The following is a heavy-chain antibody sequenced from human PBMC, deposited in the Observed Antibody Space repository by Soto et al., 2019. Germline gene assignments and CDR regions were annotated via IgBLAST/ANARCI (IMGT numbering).Heavy chain of an antibody. CDR2: ISAYNGNT. Sequence: QVQLVQSGAEVKKPGASVKVSCKASGYTFTSYGISWVRQAPGQGLEWMGWISAYNGNTNYAQKLQGRVTMTTDTSTSTACMELRSLRSDDTAVYYCARPKYCSGGSCYFGIYYWGQGTLVTVSS. D-gene: IGHD2-15*01. J-gene: IGHJ4*02. CDR1: GYTFTSYG. CDR3: ARPKYCSGGSCYFGIYY. V-gene: IGHV1-18*04.